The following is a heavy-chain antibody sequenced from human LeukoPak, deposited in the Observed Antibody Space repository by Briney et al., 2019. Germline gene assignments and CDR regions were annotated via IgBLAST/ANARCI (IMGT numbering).Heavy chain of an antibody. Sequence: GASVKVSCKASGGTFSSYAISWVRQAPGQGLEWMGGIIPIFGAANYAQKFQGRVTITADESTSTAYMELSSLRSEDTAVYYCARSDYGGNSGDYWGQGTLVTVSS. CDR1: GGTFSSYA. CDR3: ARSDYGGNSGDY. CDR2: IIPIFGAA. V-gene: IGHV1-69*13. J-gene: IGHJ4*02. D-gene: IGHD4-23*01.